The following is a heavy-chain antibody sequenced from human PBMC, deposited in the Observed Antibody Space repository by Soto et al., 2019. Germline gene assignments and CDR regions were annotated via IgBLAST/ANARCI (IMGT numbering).Heavy chain of an antibody. D-gene: IGHD1-26*01. CDR3: AKDGVVGSTQIIYYFDY. J-gene: IGHJ4*02. CDR1: GFTFSSYG. CDR2: VSFDGTKK. V-gene: IGHV3-30*18. Sequence: QVQLEESGGGVVQPGRSLRLSCVASGFTFSSYGMHWVRQAPGKGLEWVAFVSFDGTKKSYAGSVKGRFTISSDNSKNTVYLQMDSLRAEDTAVYYCAKDGVVGSTQIIYYFDYWGQGKLVTVSS.